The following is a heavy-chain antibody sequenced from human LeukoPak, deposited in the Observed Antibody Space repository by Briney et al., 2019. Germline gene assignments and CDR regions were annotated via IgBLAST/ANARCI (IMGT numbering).Heavy chain of an antibody. J-gene: IGHJ3*02. V-gene: IGHV1-69*13. CDR2: IIPIFGTA. CDR3: AKFSSGWLYAFDI. CDR1: GGTFSSYA. Sequence: ASVKVSCKASGGTFSSYAISWVRQAPGQGLEWMGGIIPIFGTANYAQKFQGRVTITADESTSTAYMELSSLRSDDTAVYYCAKFSSGWLYAFDIWGQGTMVTVSS. D-gene: IGHD6-19*01.